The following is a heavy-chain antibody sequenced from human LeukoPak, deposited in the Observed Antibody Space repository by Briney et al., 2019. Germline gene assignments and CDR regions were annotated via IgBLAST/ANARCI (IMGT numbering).Heavy chain of an antibody. J-gene: IGHJ4*02. CDR1: GFTFSSYA. CDR2: ISGSGGST. V-gene: IGHV3-23*01. Sequence: PGGSLRLSCAASGFTFSSYAMSWVRQAPGKGLEWVSAISGSGGSTYYADSVKGRFTISRDNSKNTLYLQMNSLRAEDTAVYYCAKDFQLIITMIVVVGLGPFDYWGQGTLVTVSS. CDR3: AKDFQLIITMIVVVGLGPFDY. D-gene: IGHD3-22*01.